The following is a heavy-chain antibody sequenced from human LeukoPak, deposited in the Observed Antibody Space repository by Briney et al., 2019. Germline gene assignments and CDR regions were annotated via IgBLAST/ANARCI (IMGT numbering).Heavy chain of an antibody. V-gene: IGHV4-39*07. CDR1: GGSMSSYY. D-gene: IGHD3-10*01. Sequence: SETLSLTCTVSGGSMSSYYWSWIRQPPGKGLEWIGSIYYSGSTYYNPSLKSRVTISVDTSKNQFSLKLSSVTAADTAVYYCARHITMVRGVIIGDAFDIWGQGTMVTVSS. CDR3: ARHITMVRGVIIGDAFDI. J-gene: IGHJ3*02. CDR2: IYYSGST.